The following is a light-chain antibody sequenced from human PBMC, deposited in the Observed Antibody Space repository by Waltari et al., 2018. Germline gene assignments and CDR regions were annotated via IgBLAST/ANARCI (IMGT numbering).Light chain of an antibody. V-gene: IGKV3-20*01. J-gene: IGKJ1*01. Sequence: SPGTLSLSPGERATLSCRASQSVSRALAWYQQNPGQAPRLLIYGASNRATGIPDRFSDSGSGTDFSLIISRLEPEDFAVYYCQHYVSLPVTFGQGTKVEIK. CDR2: GAS. CDR1: QSVSRA. CDR3: QHYVSLPVT.